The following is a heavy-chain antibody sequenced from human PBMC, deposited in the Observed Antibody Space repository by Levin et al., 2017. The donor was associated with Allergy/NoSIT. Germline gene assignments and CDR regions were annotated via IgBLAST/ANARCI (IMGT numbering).Heavy chain of an antibody. CDR2: IHYSGST. CDR1: GGSISSSY. J-gene: IGHJ4*02. V-gene: IGHV4-59*08. CDR3: ARMYHYDRGGWGPDY. D-gene: IGHD3-22*01. Sequence: SQTLSLPCTVSGGSISSSYWSWIRQPPGKGLEWIGYIHYSGSTKYNPSLKSRVTMSVDTSKNQFSLKLSSVTAADTAVYYCARMYHYDRGGWGPDYWGQGTLVTVSS.